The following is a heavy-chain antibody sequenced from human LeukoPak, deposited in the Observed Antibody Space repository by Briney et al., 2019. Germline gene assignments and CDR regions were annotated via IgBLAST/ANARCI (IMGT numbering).Heavy chain of an antibody. J-gene: IGHJ4*02. D-gene: IGHD3-22*01. V-gene: IGHV3-30*18. CDR3: AKDKERLAMIVVVPRGYFDY. CDR1: GFTFSTYG. CDR2: ISYDGSNK. Sequence: PGGSLRLSCAASGFTFSTYGMHWVRQAPGKGLEWVAVISYDGSNKYYADSVKGRFTISRDNSKNTLYLQMNSLRAEDTAVYYCAKDKERLAMIVVVPRGYFDYWGQGTLVTVSS.